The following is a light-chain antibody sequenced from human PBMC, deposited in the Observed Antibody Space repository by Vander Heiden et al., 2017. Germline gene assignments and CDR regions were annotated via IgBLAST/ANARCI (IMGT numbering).Light chain of an antibody. V-gene: IGKV1-39*01. Sequence: MTKSPSSLSASVGDRVTITCRASESINNYLNWYHQKPGKAPKVLIYAASSLQSGVPSRFSGSGSGTDFTLTISSLQPEDFATYYCQQTYTTTWTFGQGTKVEIK. J-gene: IGKJ1*01. CDR2: AAS. CDR1: ESINNY. CDR3: QQTYTTTWT.